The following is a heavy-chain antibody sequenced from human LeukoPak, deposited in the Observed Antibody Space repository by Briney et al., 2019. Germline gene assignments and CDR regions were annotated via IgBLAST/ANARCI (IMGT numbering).Heavy chain of an antibody. D-gene: IGHD3-10*01. CDR2: ISYDGSNK. CDR1: GFTFSSYA. Sequence: GGSLRLSCAASGFTFSSYAMHWVRQAPGKGLEWVAVISYDGSNKYYADSVKGRFTISRDNSKNTLYLQMNSLRAEDTAVYYCARAGGAPYWGQGTLVTVSS. J-gene: IGHJ4*02. CDR3: ARAGGAPY. V-gene: IGHV3-30*04.